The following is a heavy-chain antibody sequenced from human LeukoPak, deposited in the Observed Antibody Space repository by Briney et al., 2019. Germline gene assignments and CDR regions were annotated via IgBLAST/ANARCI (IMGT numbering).Heavy chain of an antibody. CDR1: GGSISSGSYY. D-gene: IGHD2-15*01. V-gene: IGHV4-61*02. Sequence: SETLSLTCTVSGGSISSGSYYWSWIRQPAGKGLEWIGRIYTSGSTNYNPSLKSRVTISVDTSKNQFSLKLSSVTAADTAVYYCARVQEVGAATIGRYYYYMDVWGKGITVTVSS. J-gene: IGHJ6*03. CDR2: IYTSGST. CDR3: ARVQEVGAATIGRYYYYMDV.